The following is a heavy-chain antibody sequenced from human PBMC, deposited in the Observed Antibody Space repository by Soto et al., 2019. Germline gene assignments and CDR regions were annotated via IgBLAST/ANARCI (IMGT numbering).Heavy chain of an antibody. J-gene: IGHJ6*03. Sequence: EVQLVESGGGLVKPGGSLRLSCAASGFNFSTYSMNWVRQAPGKGLEWVSSITSSSTYIYYSDSVKGRFTISRDNAKNSLYLQMNSLRAEDTAVYYCARDRGIFGVGDYYYYMHVWGKGTTVTVSS. D-gene: IGHD3-3*01. V-gene: IGHV3-21*01. CDR2: ITSSSTYI. CDR1: GFNFSTYS. CDR3: ARDRGIFGVGDYYYYMHV.